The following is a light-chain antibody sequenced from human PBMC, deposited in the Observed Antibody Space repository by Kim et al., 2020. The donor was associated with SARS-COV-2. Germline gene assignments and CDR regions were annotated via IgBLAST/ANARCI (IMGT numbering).Light chain of an antibody. CDR1: QGISSY. J-gene: IGKJ4*01. CDR3: QQLNSYPLT. V-gene: IGKV1-9*01. Sequence: IQLTQSPSSLSASVGDRVTITCRASQGISSYLAWYQQKPGIAPKLLIYAASTLQSGVPSRFSDSGSGTDFTLTISSLQPEDFAAYYCQQLNSYPLTFGGGTKLEI. CDR2: AAS.